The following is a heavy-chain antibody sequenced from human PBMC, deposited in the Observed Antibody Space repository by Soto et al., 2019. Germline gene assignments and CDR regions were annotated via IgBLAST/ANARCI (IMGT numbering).Heavy chain of an antibody. CDR2: IKSKTDGGTT. CDR3: TTDQKGGDPKRYYYYYYYMDV. V-gene: IGHV3-15*01. D-gene: IGHD4-17*01. J-gene: IGHJ6*03. CDR1: GFTFSNAW. Sequence: GGSLRLSCAASGFTFSNAWMSWVRQAPGKGLEWVGRIKSKTDGGTTDYAAPVKGRFTISRDDSKNTLYLQMNSLKTEDTAVYYCTTDQKGGDPKRYYYYYYYMDVWGKGTTVTVSS.